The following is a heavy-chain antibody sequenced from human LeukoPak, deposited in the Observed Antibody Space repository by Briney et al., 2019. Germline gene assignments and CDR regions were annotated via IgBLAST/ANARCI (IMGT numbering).Heavy chain of an antibody. J-gene: IGHJ6*02. CDR1: GYTFTGYD. Sequence: ASVKVSCKASGYTFTGYDMHWVRQAAGQGLEWMGWINPNSGGTNYAQKFQGWVTMTRDTSISTAYMELSRLRSDDTAVYYCARERIAVAGGEYYYYYGMDVWGQGTTVTV. CDR3: ARERIAVAGGEYYYYYGMDV. V-gene: IGHV1-2*04. D-gene: IGHD6-19*01. CDR2: INPNSGGT.